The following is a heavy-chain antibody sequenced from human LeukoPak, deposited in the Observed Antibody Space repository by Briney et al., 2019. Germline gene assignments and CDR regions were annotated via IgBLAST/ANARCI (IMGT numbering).Heavy chain of an antibody. Sequence: GGSLRLSCAASGFSFSTYGMSWVRQAPGKGLGRVSAITSSRGSTYYADSVKGRFTISRDNSKHTMYLQMNSLRAEDTAVYYCAKDDLYGKFDYWGQGTLATVSS. J-gene: IGHJ4*02. V-gene: IGHV3-23*01. CDR2: ITSSRGST. D-gene: IGHD4-17*01. CDR1: GFSFSTYG. CDR3: AKDDLYGKFDY.